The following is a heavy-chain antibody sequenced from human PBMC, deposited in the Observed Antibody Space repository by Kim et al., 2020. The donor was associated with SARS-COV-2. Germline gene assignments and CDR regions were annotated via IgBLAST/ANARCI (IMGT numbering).Heavy chain of an antibody. CDR3: ARDRYSYGLTPAGLVEY. J-gene: IGHJ4*02. V-gene: IGHV3-30*04. CDR2: ISYDGSNK. CDR1: GFTFSSYA. D-gene: IGHD5-18*01. Sequence: GGSLRLSCAASGFTFSSYAMHWVRQAPGKGLEWVAVISYDGSNKYYADSVKGRFTISRDNSKNTLYLQMNSLRAEDTAVYYCARDRYSYGLTPAGLVEYWGQGTLVTVSS.